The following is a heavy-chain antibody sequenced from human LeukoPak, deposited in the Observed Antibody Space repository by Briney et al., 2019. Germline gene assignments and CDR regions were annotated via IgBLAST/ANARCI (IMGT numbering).Heavy chain of an antibody. V-gene: IGHV3-30-3*01. CDR2: ISYDGNNK. Sequence: GGSLRLACAASGFTFSSYAMHWVGQAPGKGLERVSVISYDGNNKYYADSVKGRFTISRDNSKNTLYLQMNSLRAEDTAVYYCARGRRGFSYAYFDYWGQGTLVTVSS. CDR1: GFTFSSYA. CDR3: ARGRRGFSYAYFDY. D-gene: IGHD5-18*01. J-gene: IGHJ4*02.